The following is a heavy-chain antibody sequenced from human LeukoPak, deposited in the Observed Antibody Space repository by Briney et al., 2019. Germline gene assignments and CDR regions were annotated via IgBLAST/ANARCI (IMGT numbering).Heavy chain of an antibody. CDR1: GDSMGSSNYY. V-gene: IGHV4-39*01. J-gene: IGHJ4*02. D-gene: IGHD6-19*01. CDR2: IYYSGST. Sequence: KPSQTLSLTCTVSGDSMGSSNYYWGWIRQPPGKGLEWIANIYYSGSTYYNPSLKSRVTISVDTSKNQFSLKLSSVTAADTAVYFCARHTRVVAGRAFDYWGQGTLVTVSS. CDR3: ARHTRVVAGRAFDY.